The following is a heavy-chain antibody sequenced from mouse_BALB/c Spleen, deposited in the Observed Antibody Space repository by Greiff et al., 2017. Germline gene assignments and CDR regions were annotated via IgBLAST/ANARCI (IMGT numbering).Heavy chain of an antibody. Sequence: EVKLVESGGGLVKPGGSLKLSCAASGFTFSDYYMYWVRQTPEKRLEWVATISDGGSYTYYPDSVKGRFTISRDNAKNNLYLQMSSLKSEDTAMYYCAREDYDGGYYAMDYWGQGTSVTVSS. CDR3: AREDYDGGYYAMDY. J-gene: IGHJ4*01. CDR2: ISDGGSYT. V-gene: IGHV5-4*02. CDR1: GFTFSDYY. D-gene: IGHD2-4*01.